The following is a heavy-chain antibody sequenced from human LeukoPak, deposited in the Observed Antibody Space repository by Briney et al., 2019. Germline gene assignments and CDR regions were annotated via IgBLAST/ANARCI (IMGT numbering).Heavy chain of an antibody. J-gene: IGHJ4*02. D-gene: IGHD3-10*01. V-gene: IGHV3-30*18. CDR2: ISYDGSNK. CDR1: GFTFSSYG. Sequence: PGGSLRLSCAASGFTFSSYGMHWVRQAPGEGLEWVAVISYDGSNKYYADSVKGRFTISRDNSKNTLYLQMNSLRAEDTAVYYCANPYGSGSYYREWGFDYWGQGTLVTVSS. CDR3: ANPYGSGSYYREWGFDY.